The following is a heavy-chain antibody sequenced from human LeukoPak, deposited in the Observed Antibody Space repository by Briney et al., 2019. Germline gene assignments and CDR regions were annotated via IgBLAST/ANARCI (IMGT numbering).Heavy chain of an antibody. D-gene: IGHD3-10*01. J-gene: IGHJ4*02. Sequence: GGSLRLSCAASGFTFDDYATHWVRQAPGKGLEWVSLISWDGGSTYYADSVKGRFTISRDNSKNSLYLQMNSLRAEDTALYYCAKDRGGSGSYEGGYFDYWGQGTLVTVSS. CDR2: ISWDGGST. CDR3: AKDRGGSGSYEGGYFDY. V-gene: IGHV3-43D*03. CDR1: GFTFDDYA.